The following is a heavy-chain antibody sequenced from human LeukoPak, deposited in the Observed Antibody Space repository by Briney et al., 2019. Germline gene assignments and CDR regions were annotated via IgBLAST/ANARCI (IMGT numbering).Heavy chain of an antibody. CDR3: ARGRVTMVRGDYYYYMDV. J-gene: IGHJ6*03. D-gene: IGHD3-10*01. V-gene: IGHV3-74*01. CDR1: GFTFSSYW. Sequence: GGSLRLSCAASGFTFSSYWMHWVRQAPGKGLVWVSRITSDGSSTSCADSVKGRFTISRDNAKNTLYLQMNSLRAEDTAVYYCARGRVTMVRGDYYYYMDVWGKGTTVTVSS. CDR2: ITSDGSST.